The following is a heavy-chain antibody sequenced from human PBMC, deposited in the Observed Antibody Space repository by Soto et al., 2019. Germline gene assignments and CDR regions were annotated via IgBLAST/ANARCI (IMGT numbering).Heavy chain of an antibody. D-gene: IGHD2-2*01. Sequence: GGSLRLSCAASGFTFSSYAMTCVRQAPGKGPEWVSGISFSGGATYYADSVKGRFTISRDNSKTTLYLQMNSLRAEDTAVYYCAKGAMRSFYALDVWGQGTTVTVSS. CDR3: AKGAMRSFYALDV. CDR1: GFTFSSYA. J-gene: IGHJ6*02. CDR2: ISFSGGAT. V-gene: IGHV3-23*01.